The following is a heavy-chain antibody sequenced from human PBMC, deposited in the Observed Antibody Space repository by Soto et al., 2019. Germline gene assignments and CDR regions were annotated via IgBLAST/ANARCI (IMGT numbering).Heavy chain of an antibody. CDR1: GFIFSSAR. CDR2: IKSKINGGTA. Sequence: GGSLRLSCAASGFIFSSARINLVPQVPRKGLEWVGRIKSKINGGTADYAAPVQGRFAVSRDDSKNLVFLQMNSVKTEDTGIYYCNTDSYRSIPVVRFDYWGQGTVVTVSS. V-gene: IGHV3-15*07. J-gene: IGHJ4*02. D-gene: IGHD3-16*02. CDR3: NTDSYRSIPVVRFDY.